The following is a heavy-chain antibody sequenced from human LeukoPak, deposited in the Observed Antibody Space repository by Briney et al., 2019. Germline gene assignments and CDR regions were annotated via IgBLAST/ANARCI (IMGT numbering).Heavy chain of an antibody. V-gene: IGHV3-74*01. Sequence: GGSLRLSCAASGFTFTTSWMHWFRQAPGKGLVWVSRIESDGTSTTYADSVKGRFTISRDNAKNTLYLQMNSLRAKDTAVYYCARDQYSSTWYRGAFDVWGQGTMVSVSS. CDR2: IESDGTST. D-gene: IGHD6-13*01. CDR1: GFTFTTSW. CDR3: ARDQYSSTWYRGAFDV. J-gene: IGHJ3*01.